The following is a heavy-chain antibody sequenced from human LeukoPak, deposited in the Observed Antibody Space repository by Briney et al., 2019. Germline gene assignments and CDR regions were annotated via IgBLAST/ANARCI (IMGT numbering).Heavy chain of an antibody. V-gene: IGHV3-23*01. CDR1: GFTFSSYD. Sequence: GRSLRLSCAASGFTFSSYDMSWVRQAPGKGLEWVSAISGSGGSTYYADSVKGRFTISRDNAKNSLYLQMNSLRAEDTAVYYCARDTWDSSSWGTRQFDYWGQGTLVTVSS. D-gene: IGHD6-13*01. CDR3: ARDTWDSSSWGTRQFDY. J-gene: IGHJ4*02. CDR2: ISGSGGST.